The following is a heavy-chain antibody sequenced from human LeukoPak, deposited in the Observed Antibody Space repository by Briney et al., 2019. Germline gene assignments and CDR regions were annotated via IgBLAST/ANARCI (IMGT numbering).Heavy chain of an antibody. V-gene: IGHV4-61*01. CDR1: GGSVSSGSYY. CDR3: VRGTYTGYIVVPDY. CDR2: IYYSGST. D-gene: IGHD2-21*01. Sequence: SENLSLTCTVSGGSVSSGSYYWSWIRQPPGKGLEWIGYIYYSGSTNYNPSLKSRVTISVDTSKNQFSLRLSSVTAADTAVYYCVRGTYTGYIVVPDYWGQGTLVTVSS. J-gene: IGHJ4*02.